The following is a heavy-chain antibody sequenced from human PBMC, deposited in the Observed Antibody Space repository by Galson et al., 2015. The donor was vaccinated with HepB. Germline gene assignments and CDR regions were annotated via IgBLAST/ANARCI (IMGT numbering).Heavy chain of an antibody. CDR3: ARTYCSSTSCSLPRLDP. CDR2: INAGNGNT. Sequence: SVKVSCKASGYTFTSYAMHWVRQAPGQRLEWMGWINAGNGNTKYSQKFQGRVTITRDTSASTAYMELSSLRSEDTAVYYCARTYCSSTSCSLPRLDPWAQGTLVTVSS. V-gene: IGHV1-3*01. J-gene: IGHJ5*02. CDR1: GYTFTSYA. D-gene: IGHD2-2*01.